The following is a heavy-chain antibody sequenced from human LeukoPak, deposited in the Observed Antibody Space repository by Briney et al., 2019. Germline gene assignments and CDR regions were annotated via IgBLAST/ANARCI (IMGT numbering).Heavy chain of an antibody. CDR1: GYSFTSYW. Sequence: GESLKISCKGSGYSFTSYWIGWVRQMPGKGLEWMGIIYPGDSDTRYSPSFQGQVTISADKSISTAYLQWSSLKASDTAMYYCARPISRGYSGYGLDYWGQGTLVTVSS. V-gene: IGHV5-51*01. CDR3: ARPISRGYSGYGLDY. D-gene: IGHD5-12*01. CDR2: IYPGDSDT. J-gene: IGHJ4*02.